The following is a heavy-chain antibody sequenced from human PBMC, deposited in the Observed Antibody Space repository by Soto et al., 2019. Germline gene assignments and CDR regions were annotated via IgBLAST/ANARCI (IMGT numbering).Heavy chain of an antibody. V-gene: IGHV4-31*03. CDR2: IFFSGSA. J-gene: IGHJ4*02. Sequence: SVTMSLPCTVSGGWLLNGGHYWTWFRQHPGKGLAWLGRIFFSGSAHYNPSLKSRLTSSLVTAKNQFSLKLTSVTAADTAIYYCARDNYGGLLDFWHPGTLVTVST. D-gene: IGHD4-17*01. CDR1: GGWLLNGGHY. CDR3: ARDNYGGLLDF.